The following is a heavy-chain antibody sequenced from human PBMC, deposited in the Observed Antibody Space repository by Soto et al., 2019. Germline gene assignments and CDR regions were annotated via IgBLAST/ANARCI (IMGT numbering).Heavy chain of an antibody. D-gene: IGHD2-21*02. J-gene: IGHJ5*02. CDR3: ARDAYCGGDCYLPRFDP. CDR2: IIPIFGTA. Sequence: QVQLVQSGAEVKKPGSSVKVSCKASGGTFSSYAISWVRQAPGQGLEWMGGIIPIFGTANYAQKFQGRVTITADESSSTAYMELSSLRPEDTAVYYCARDAYCGGDCYLPRFDPWGQGTLVTISS. CDR1: GGTFSSYA. V-gene: IGHV1-69*01.